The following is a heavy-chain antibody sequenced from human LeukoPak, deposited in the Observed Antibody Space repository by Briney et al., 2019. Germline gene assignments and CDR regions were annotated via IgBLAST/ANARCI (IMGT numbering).Heavy chain of an antibody. J-gene: IGHJ3*02. CDR2: IYISGST. V-gene: IGHV4-4*07. CDR3: ARHGYYDSSGRNAFDI. CDR1: GVSISDYY. Sequence: SETLSLTCSVSGVSISDYYWTWFRQPAWKGLEWIGRIYISGSTNHNPSLKSRVIMSVDTSKNHFSLKLSSVTAADTAVYYCARHGYYDSSGRNAFDIWGQGTLVTVSS. D-gene: IGHD3-22*01.